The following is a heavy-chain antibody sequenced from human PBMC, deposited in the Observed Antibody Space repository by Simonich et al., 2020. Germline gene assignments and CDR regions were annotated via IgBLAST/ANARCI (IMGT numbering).Heavy chain of an antibody. J-gene: IGHJ4*02. V-gene: IGHV1-18*01. D-gene: IGHD2-15*01. CDR2: IRAYKGNT. CDR1: GSTFTSFG. Sequence: QVQLVQSGAEVKKPGASVKVSCKASGSTFTSFGLSWVRQAPGQGLGGMGGIRAYKGNTNYAQKLQGRVTMTTDTSTSTAYMELRSLRSDDTAVYYCARASRGTWWYYYFDYWGQGTLVTVSS. CDR3: ARASRGTWWYYYFDY.